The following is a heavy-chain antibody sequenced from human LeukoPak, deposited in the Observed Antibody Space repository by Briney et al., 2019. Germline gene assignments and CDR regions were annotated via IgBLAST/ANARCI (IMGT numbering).Heavy chain of an antibody. J-gene: IGHJ3*02. CDR1: GGSVNSGTHS. V-gene: IGHV4-30-4*07. D-gene: IGHD3-22*01. CDR3: ARGPYSYDSSGAFDI. Sequence: SETLSLTCAVSGGSVNSGTHSWSWIRQPPGKGLEYIGYIYYSGNTYYNPSLKSRLSISIETSKKQFSLRLSSVTATDPAVYSCARGPYSYDSSGAFDIWGQGTMVTVSS. CDR2: IYYSGNT.